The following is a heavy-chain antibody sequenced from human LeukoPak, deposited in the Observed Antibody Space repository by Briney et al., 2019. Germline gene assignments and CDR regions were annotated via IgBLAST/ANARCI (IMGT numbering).Heavy chain of an antibody. D-gene: IGHD4-17*01. V-gene: IGHV3-48*03. CDR2: ISSSGSTI. CDR3: ARVSYGDYHVDY. Sequence: PGGSLRLSCAASGFTFSSYEMNWVRQAPGKGLEWVSYISSSGSTIYYADSVKGRFTISRDNAKNSLYLQMNSLRAEDRAVYYCARVSYGDYHVDYWGQGTLVTVSS. CDR1: GFTFSSYE. J-gene: IGHJ4*02.